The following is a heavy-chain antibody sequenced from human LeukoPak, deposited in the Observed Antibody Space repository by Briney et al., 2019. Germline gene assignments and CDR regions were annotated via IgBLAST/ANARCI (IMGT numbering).Heavy chain of an antibody. J-gene: IGHJ3*02. CDR3: ARDKYNWNDSGDDAFDI. V-gene: IGHV4-61*02. CDR1: GGSISSGSYY. CDR2: IYTSGST. Sequence: PSETLSLTCTVSGGSISSGSYYWSWIRQPAGKGLEWIGRIYTSGSTNYNPSLKSRVTISVDTSKNQFSLKLSSVTAADTAVYYCARDKYNWNDSGDDAFDIWGQGTMVTVSS. D-gene: IGHD1-1*01.